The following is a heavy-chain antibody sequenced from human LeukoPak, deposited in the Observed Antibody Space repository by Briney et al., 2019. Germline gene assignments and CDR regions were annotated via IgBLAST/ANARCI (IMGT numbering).Heavy chain of an antibody. V-gene: IGHV1-2*02. CDR2: INPNSGGT. J-gene: IGHJ3*02. CDR3: ARGDYDSSGYYTLHDAFDI. D-gene: IGHD3-22*01. Sequence: ASVKVSCKASGYTFTGHYMHWVRQAPGQGLEWMGWINPNSGGTNYAQKFQGRVTMTRDTSISTAYMELSRLRSDDTAVYYCARGDYDSSGYYTLHDAFDIWGQGTMVTVSS. CDR1: GYTFTGHY.